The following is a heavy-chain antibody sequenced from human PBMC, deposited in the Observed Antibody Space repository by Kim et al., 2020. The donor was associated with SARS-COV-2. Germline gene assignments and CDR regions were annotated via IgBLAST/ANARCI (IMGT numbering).Heavy chain of an antibody. CDR2: INAHNTKT. Sequence: ASVKVSCKASGYTFIRHGIIWVRQARGQGLEWMGWINAHNTKTESARKFQGRLTMTTDTSASTAYMELRNLRSDDTAIYYCARDRGVTLFGGHPHWFDPWGQGTLVTVSS. CDR1: GYTFIRHG. CDR3: ARDRGVTLFGGHPHWFDP. D-gene: IGHD3-16*01. J-gene: IGHJ5*02. V-gene: IGHV1-18*01.